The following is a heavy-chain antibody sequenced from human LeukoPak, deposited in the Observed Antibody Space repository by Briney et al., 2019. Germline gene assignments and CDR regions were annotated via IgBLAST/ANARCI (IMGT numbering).Heavy chain of an antibody. J-gene: IGHJ3*02. V-gene: IGHV7-4-1*02. CDR3: ARDSASSRTDAFDI. D-gene: IGHD2-2*01. CDR1: GYTFTSYA. Sequence: ASVKVSCKASGYTFTSYAMNWVRQAPGQGLEWMGWINTNTGNPTYAQGFTGRFVFSLDTSVSTAYPQISSLKAEDTAVYYCARDSASSRTDAFDIWGQGTMVTVSS. CDR2: INTNTGNP.